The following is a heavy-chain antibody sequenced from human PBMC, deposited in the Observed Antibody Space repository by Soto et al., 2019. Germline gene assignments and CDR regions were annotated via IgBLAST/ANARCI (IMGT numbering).Heavy chain of an antibody. D-gene: IGHD3-16*01. CDR2: ISGSGGST. CDR1: GFTFSSYA. CDR3: SRRRKLYDSSGPSEAFDI. Sequence: GGSLRLSCAASGFTFSSYAMSWVRQAPGKGLEWVSAISGSGGSTYYADSVKGRFTISGDNSKNTLYLQMNSLRAEDTAVYYCSRRRKLYDSSGPSEAFDIWGQGTMVTVSS. J-gene: IGHJ3*02. V-gene: IGHV3-23*01.